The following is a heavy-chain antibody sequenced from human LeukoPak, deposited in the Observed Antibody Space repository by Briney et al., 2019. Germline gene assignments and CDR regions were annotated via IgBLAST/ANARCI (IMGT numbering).Heavy chain of an antibody. D-gene: IGHD5-24*01. V-gene: IGHV4-34*01. CDR2: INHSGST. Sequence: SETLSLTCAVYGGSFSGYYWSWIRQPPGKGLEWIGEINHSGSTNYNPSLKSRATISVDTSKNQFSLKLSSVTAADTAVYYCARDGYNSFDYWGQGTLVTVSS. J-gene: IGHJ4*02. CDR1: GGSFSGYY. CDR3: ARDGYNSFDY.